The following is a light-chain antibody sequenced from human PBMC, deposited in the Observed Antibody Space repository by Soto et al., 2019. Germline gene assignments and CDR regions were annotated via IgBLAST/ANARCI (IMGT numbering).Light chain of an antibody. J-gene: IGKJ5*01. CDR3: QQSYSTPT. V-gene: IGKV1-39*01. Sequence: DIHMTQSPSSLSASVVYRVTITCRAIQSISSYLNWYQQKPGKAPKLLIYAASSLQSGVPSRFSGSGSGTDFTLTIGSLQPEDFATYYCQQSYSTPTFGQGTRLEIK. CDR2: AAS. CDR1: QSISSY.